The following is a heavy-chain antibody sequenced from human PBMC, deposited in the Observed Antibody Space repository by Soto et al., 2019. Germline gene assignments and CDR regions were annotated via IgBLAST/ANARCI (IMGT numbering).Heavy chain of an antibody. CDR2: IHDSGST. Sequence: WTWIRQPPGKELEWIGYIHDSGSTHYNPSLKSRVTMSLDTSENQFSLRLNSVTAADTALYYCARAFAGFGAYWYFGLWGRGPLVTVSS. CDR3: ARAFAGFGAYWYFGL. J-gene: IGHJ2*01. D-gene: IGHD2-15*01. V-gene: IGHV4-59*01.